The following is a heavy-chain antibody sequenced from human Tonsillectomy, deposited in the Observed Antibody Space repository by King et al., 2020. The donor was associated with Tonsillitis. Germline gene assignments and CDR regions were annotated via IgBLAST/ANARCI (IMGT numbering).Heavy chain of an antibody. CDR2: IYSGGST. CDR3: ATRSIPYYYYAMDV. CDR1: GFTVSSNY. V-gene: IGHV3-53*01. Sequence: VQLVESGGGLIQPGGSLRLSCAASGFTVSSNYMNWVRQAPGKGLEWVSFIYSGGSTYYADSVRGRFPISRDNSKNTLYLQMSSLRAEDTAVYYCATRSIPYYYYAMDVWGQGTTVTVSS. J-gene: IGHJ6*02.